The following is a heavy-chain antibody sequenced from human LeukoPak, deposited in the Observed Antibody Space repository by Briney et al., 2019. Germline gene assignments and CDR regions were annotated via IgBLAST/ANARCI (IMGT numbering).Heavy chain of an antibody. Sequence: SETLSHTRALYGGSFSVYYWSCIRQPPGKGLESIGKIKHSKSTHYNPSLKSRVIISVDTSKNQSSLKLSFVTAADTAVYYCARGPVPAAYSWLDYWGQGTLVTVSS. V-gene: IGHV4-34*01. CDR1: GGSFSVYY. J-gene: IGHJ4*02. CDR2: IKHSKST. D-gene: IGHD2-2*01. CDR3: ARGPVPAAYSWLDY.